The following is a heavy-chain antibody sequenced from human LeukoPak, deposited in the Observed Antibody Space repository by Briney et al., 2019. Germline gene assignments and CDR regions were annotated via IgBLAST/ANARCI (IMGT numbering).Heavy chain of an antibody. D-gene: IGHD4-17*01. CDR2: IKQDGSEK. V-gene: IGHV3-7*01. CDR3: ARDSEYGDYALDY. CDR1: GFTFSSYW. Sequence: GGSLRLSCAASGFTFSSYWMSWVRQAPGKGLEWVANIKQDGSEKYYVDSVKGRFTISRDNAKNSLYLQMNSLRAEDTAVYYCARDSEYGDYALDYWGQRTLVTVSS. J-gene: IGHJ4*02.